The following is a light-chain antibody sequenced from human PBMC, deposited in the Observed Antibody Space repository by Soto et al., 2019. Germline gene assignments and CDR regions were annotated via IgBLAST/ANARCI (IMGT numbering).Light chain of an antibody. CDR2: DAS. CDR3: QQYGSPPDT. J-gene: IGKJ4*01. V-gene: IGKV3-20*01. CDR1: QSIRRNY. Sequence: EIVLTQSPGTLSLSPGERATLSCRASQSIRRNYLAWYQQKTGQAPRVVIYDASSRATGIPDRISGSGSGTDFTLTISRLEPEDFAVYYCQQYGSPPDTFVGGTKVEIK.